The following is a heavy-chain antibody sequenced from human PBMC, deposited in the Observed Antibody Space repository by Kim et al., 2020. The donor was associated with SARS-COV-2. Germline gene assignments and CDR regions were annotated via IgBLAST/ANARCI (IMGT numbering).Heavy chain of an antibody. D-gene: IGHD3-10*01. CDR3: ASDAFGGFSF. V-gene: IGHV3-23*01. CDR2: ITISSGRT. J-gene: IGHJ6*02. CDR1: GFTHYTHG. Sequence: GGSLRLSCAASGFTHYTHGMDWVRQAPGKGLEWVSSITISSGRTYYTDSVKGRFTISRDNSKNTLHLEMEGLRAEDTALYYCASDAFGGFSFWGQGVTVT.